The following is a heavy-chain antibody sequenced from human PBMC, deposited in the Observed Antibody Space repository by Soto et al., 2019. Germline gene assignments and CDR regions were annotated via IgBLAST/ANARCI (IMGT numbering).Heavy chain of an antibody. Sequence: PSETLSVTCTVSGGSISSYYWSWIRQPPGEGLEWIGYIYYSGSTNYNPSLKSRVTISVDTSKNQFSLKLSSVTAADTAVYYCARQRVDYYYYYMDVWGKGTTVPVSS. CDR3: ARQRVDYYYYYMDV. CDR2: IYYSGST. V-gene: IGHV4-59*08. CDR1: GGSISSYY. J-gene: IGHJ6*03.